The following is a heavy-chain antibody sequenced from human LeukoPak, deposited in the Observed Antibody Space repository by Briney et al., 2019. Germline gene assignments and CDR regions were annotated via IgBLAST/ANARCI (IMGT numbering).Heavy chain of an antibody. J-gene: IGHJ4*02. CDR3: ARGRYCSSTSCYYSRVGYFDY. V-gene: IGHV4-59*12. CDR2: IYYSGST. Sequence: SETLSLTCTVSGGSISSYYWSWIRQPPGKGLEWIGYIYYSGSTNYNPSLKSRVTISVDTSKNQFSLKLSSVTAADTAVYYCARGRYCSSTSCYYSRVGYFDYWGQGTLVTVSS. D-gene: IGHD2-2*01. CDR1: GGSISSYY.